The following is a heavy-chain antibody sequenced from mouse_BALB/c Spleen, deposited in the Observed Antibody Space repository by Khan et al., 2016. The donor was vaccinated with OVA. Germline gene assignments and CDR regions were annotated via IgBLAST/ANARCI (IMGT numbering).Heavy chain of an antibody. CDR2: INPRSSYT. CDR3: ERRTTGYAMDY. V-gene: IGHV1-4*01. J-gene: IGHJ4*01. D-gene: IGHD2-14*01. Sequence: QVQLKQSGAELARPGASVKMSCKASGYTFTSNTMHWVKQRPGQGLEWIGYINPRSSYTNYNQKFKDKATLTADKSSSTAYMQLSSLTFEDSAVYYCERRTTGYAMDYWGKGTSVTVSS. CDR1: GYTFTSNT.